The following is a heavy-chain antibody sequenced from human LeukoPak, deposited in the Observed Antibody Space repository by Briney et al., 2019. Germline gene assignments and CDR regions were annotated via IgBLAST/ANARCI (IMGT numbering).Heavy chain of an antibody. J-gene: IGHJ4*02. D-gene: IGHD6-13*01. CDR1: GFTFSSYA. CDR3: TRAVWGSSWYTADY. CDR2: IRSKAYGGTT. Sequence: SGGSLRLSCAASGFTFSSYAMSWFRQAPGKGLEWVGFIRSKAYGGTTEYAASVKGRFTISRDDSKSIAYLQMNSLKTEDTAVYYCTRAVWGSSWYTADYWGQGTLVTVSS. V-gene: IGHV3-49*03.